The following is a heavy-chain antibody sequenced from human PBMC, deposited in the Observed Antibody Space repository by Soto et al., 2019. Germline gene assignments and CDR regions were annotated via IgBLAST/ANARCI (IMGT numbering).Heavy chain of an antibody. Sequence: PGESLKISCQGSGYSFTSYWISWVRQMPGKGLEWMGRIDPSDSYTNYSPSFQGHVTISADKSISTAYLQWSSLKASDTAMYYCARHGYCSSTSCRYNWFDPWGQGTLVTVSS. CDR1: GYSFTSYW. CDR2: IDPSDSYT. CDR3: ARHGYCSSTSCRYNWFDP. J-gene: IGHJ5*02. V-gene: IGHV5-10-1*01. D-gene: IGHD2-2*01.